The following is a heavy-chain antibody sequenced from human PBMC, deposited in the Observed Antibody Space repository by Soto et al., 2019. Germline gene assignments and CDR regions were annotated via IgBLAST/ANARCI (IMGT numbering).Heavy chain of an antibody. Sequence: QVQLQESGPGLVKPSETLSLTCTVSGGSISSYYWSWIRQPPGKGLEWIGYIYYSGSTNYNPSLKSRVTISVDTSKNQFSLKLSSVTAADTAVYYCARGEVDSVRWGFDYWGQGTLVTVSS. V-gene: IGHV4-59*01. D-gene: IGHD3-16*01. J-gene: IGHJ4*02. CDR1: GGSISSYY. CDR2: IYYSGST. CDR3: ARGEVDSVRWGFDY.